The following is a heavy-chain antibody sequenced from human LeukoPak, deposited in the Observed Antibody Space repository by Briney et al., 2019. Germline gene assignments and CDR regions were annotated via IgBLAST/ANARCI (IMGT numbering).Heavy chain of an antibody. Sequence: GGTLRLSCAASGFSFSTYAMSWVRQAPGKGLEWVSAISGNGISTYYADSVKGRFTISRDNSKNTVYLQMNSLRAEDTAVYYCAKVGPGCSSTSCYPGYWGQGTLVTVSS. D-gene: IGHD2-2*01. CDR1: GFSFSTYA. J-gene: IGHJ4*02. CDR2: ISGNGIST. V-gene: IGHV3-23*01. CDR3: AKVGPGCSSTSCYPGY.